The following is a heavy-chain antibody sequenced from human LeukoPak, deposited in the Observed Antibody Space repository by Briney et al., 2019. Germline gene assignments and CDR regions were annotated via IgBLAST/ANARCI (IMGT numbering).Heavy chain of an antibody. CDR3: VAPSNWFDP. J-gene: IGHJ5*02. CDR1: GYTFTGYY. D-gene: IGHD5-12*01. Sequence: ASVKVSCKASGYTFTGYYMHWVRQAPGQGLEWMGGIIPIFGTANYAQKFQGRVTITADKSTSTAYMELSSLRSEDTAVYYCVAPSNWFDPWGQGTLVTVSS. V-gene: IGHV1-69*06. CDR2: IIPIFGTA.